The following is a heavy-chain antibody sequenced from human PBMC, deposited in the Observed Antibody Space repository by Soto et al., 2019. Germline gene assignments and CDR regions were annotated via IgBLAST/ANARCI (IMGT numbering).Heavy chain of an antibody. V-gene: IGHV2-5*02. D-gene: IGHD2-15*01. CDR3: AHRPSYCIYGNCYSGFDY. J-gene: IGHJ4*02. Sequence: QITLKESGPTLVKPTQTLTLTCTFSGFSLSTSGVGVGWIRQPPGKALEWLALIYWDDDKRYSPSLKSRLTSTKDTSKNQVVLTMTNMEPVDTATDYCAHRPSYCIYGNCYSGFDYWGQGTLVTVSS. CDR2: IYWDDDK. CDR1: GFSLSTSGVG.